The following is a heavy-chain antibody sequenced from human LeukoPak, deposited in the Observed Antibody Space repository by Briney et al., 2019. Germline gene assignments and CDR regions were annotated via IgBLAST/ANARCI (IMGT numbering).Heavy chain of an antibody. V-gene: IGHV3-7*01. CDR3: ARHAQSPYSGSFDY. J-gene: IGHJ4*02. Sequence: GGSLRLSCAASGFTFSSYWMSWVRQAPGKGLEWVANIKQDGSEKYYVDSVKGRFTISRDNAKNSLYLQMNSLRAEDTAVYYCARHAQSPYSGSFDYWGQGTLVTVPS. CDR1: GFTFSSYW. D-gene: IGHD1-26*01. CDR2: IKQDGSEK.